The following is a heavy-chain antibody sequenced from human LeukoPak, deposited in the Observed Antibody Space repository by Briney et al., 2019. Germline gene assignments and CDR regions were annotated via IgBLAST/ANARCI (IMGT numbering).Heavy chain of an antibody. CDR1: GGTFSSYA. D-gene: IGHD2-21*02. CDR3: ARVKPAYCGGDCYWYNWFDP. CDR2: VIPLFGTA. Sequence: ASVKVSCKASGGTFSSYAISWGRKAPGQGLEWMGGVIPLFGTANYAQKFQGRVTITADESTSTAYMELSSLRSEDTAVYYCARVKPAYCGGDCYWYNWFDPWGQGTLVTVSS. V-gene: IGHV1-69*01. J-gene: IGHJ5*02.